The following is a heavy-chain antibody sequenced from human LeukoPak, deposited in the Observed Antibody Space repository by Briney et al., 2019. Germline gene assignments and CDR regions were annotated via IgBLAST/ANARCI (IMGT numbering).Heavy chain of an antibody. CDR2: IYYSGST. V-gene: IGHV4-39*07. Sequence: PSETLSLTCTVSGGSISSSSYYWGWIRQPPGKGLEWIGSIYYSGSTYYNPSLKSRVTISVDRSKNQFSLKLSSVTAADTAVYYCARDVSRTSWTWRWGQGTVVTVSS. CDR1: GGSISSSSYY. D-gene: IGHD2-2*01. CDR3: ARDVSRTSWTWR. J-gene: IGHJ3*01.